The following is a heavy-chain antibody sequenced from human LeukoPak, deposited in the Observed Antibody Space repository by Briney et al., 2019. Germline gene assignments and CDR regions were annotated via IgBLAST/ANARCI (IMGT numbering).Heavy chain of an antibody. CDR1: GGPFRAFY. CDR2: INHSGGT. CDR3: AVKHGSNHQYYYYYYMDV. J-gene: IGHJ6*03. V-gene: IGHV4-34*01. Sequence: SETLSLTCDVSGGPFRAFYWSWIRQPPGKGLEWIGEINHSGGTNYSPSLKSRVTISVDTSKNQFSLMLSSVTAADTAVYYCAVKHGSNHQYYYYYYMDVWGKGTSVTVSS. D-gene: IGHD2-2*03.